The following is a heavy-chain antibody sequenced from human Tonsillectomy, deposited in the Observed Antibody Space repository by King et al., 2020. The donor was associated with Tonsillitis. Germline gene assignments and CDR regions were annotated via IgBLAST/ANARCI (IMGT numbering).Heavy chain of an antibody. V-gene: IGHV4-61*02. Sequence: VQLQESGPGLVKPSQTLSLTCTVSGGSISGGSSYWSWIRQPAGKGLEWIGRIYTSGTINYNPSLKSRVTMLLNMSKNQFSLKLSSVTAADTAVYYCATSDYEDTFDIWGRGTVVIVSS. D-gene: IGHD4-17*01. CDR3: ATSDYEDTFDI. CDR2: IYTSGTI. J-gene: IGHJ3*02. CDR1: GGSISGGSSY.